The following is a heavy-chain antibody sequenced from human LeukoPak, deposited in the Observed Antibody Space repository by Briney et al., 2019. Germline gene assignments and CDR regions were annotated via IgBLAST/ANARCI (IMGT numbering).Heavy chain of an antibody. CDR3: AKDVNYSPSGTFDY. V-gene: IGHV3-9*03. CDR2: ISWNSGRM. Sequence: PGGSLRLSCAASGFTFDVYAMHWVRQAPGKGLEWVSSISWNSGRMDYADSVKGRFTISRDNAKNSLYLQMNSLRVEDMALYYCAKDVNYSPSGTFDYWGQGTLVTVSS. D-gene: IGHD3-10*01. CDR1: GFTFDVYA. J-gene: IGHJ4*02.